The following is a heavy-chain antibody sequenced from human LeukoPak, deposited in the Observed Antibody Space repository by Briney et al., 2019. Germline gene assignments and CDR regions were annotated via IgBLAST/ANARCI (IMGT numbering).Heavy chain of an antibody. V-gene: IGHV3-30*04. Sequence: GRSLILSCAASGLTFSSYAMHWVRQATGKGLGRVAVISYDGSNNYYADSVNGRFTFSRDNSRNTLYLQTNSLRAEDTAVYYCATDLYYYDSSRDAPLDCWGQGTLVTVSS. J-gene: IGHJ4*02. CDR1: GLTFSSYA. CDR3: ATDLYYYDSSRDAPLDC. D-gene: IGHD3-22*01. CDR2: ISYDGSNN.